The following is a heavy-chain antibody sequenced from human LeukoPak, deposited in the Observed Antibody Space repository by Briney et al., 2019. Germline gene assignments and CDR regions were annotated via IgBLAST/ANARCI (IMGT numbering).Heavy chain of an antibody. CDR2: IRSTGTFM. Sequence: GGSLRLSCAASGFTFRTYSVNWVRQAPGKGLEWVSSIRSTGTFMYYAESVKGRFTISRDNAKNSLYLQMNSLRAEDTAVYFCARGYCSGGSCYFDYWGQGTRVTVSS. CDR1: GFTFRTYS. J-gene: IGHJ4*02. V-gene: IGHV3-21*01. CDR3: ARGYCSGGSCYFDY. D-gene: IGHD2-15*01.